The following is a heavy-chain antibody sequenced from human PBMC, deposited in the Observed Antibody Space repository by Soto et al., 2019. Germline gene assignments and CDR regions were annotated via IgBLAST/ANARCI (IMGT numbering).Heavy chain of an antibody. Sequence: PSETLSLTCTVSGDSLSTDYWWSWVRQPPVKGLEWIGEIHHSGITNYIQSVRSRVTISVDKSNNQVSLELTSVAAADTAVYYCARGISYRWVYWGQGILVTVSS. CDR1: GDSLSTDYW. CDR3: ARGISYRWVY. CDR2: IHHSGIT. V-gene: IGHV4-4*02. J-gene: IGHJ4*02. D-gene: IGHD3-16*02.